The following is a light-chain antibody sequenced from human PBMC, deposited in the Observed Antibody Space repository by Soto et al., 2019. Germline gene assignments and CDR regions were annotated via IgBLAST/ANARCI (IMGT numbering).Light chain of an antibody. Sequence: DIVMTQSPDSLAVSLGERATINCKSSQSVLYSSNNKNYLAWYQQKPGQPPKLLIYWASTRESGVPDRFSGSGSGTDFTLTISSLQAEDVAVYYFQQYYRTPLTFGGGTKVEIK. CDR2: WAS. CDR3: QQYYRTPLT. V-gene: IGKV4-1*01. CDR1: QSVLYSSNNKNY. J-gene: IGKJ4*01.